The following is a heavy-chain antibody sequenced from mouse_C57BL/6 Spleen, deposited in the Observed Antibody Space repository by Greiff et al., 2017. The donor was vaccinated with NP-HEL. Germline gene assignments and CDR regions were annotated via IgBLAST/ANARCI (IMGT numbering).Heavy chain of an antibody. CDR1: GYTFTSYW. CDR3: ARDGSSLYYAMDY. J-gene: IGHJ4*01. D-gene: IGHD1-1*01. V-gene: IGHV1-64*01. CDR2: IHPNSGST. Sequence: QVQLQQPGAELVKPGASVKLSCKASGYTFTSYWMHWVKQRPGQGLEWIGMIHPNSGSTNYNEKFKSKATLTVAKSSSTAYMQLSSLTSEDSAVYYCARDGSSLYYAMDYWGQGTSVTVSS.